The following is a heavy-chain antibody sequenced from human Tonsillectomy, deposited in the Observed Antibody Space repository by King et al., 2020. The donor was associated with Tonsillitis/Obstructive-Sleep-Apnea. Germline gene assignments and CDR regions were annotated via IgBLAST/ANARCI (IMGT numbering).Heavy chain of an antibody. Sequence: QLVQSGASVKTPGASVQVSCKASGYTFTRYYIHWVRQARGQGLEWMGIINPNSGVTTYAQKFQGRVTMTTDTSASTVYLELSSLRSEDTAVYYCASDVIVGRYIDSWGQGTLVTVSS. CDR1: GYTFTRYY. CDR2: INPNSGVT. CDR3: ASDVIVGRYIDS. D-gene: IGHD2-21*01. J-gene: IGHJ4*02. V-gene: IGHV1-46*01.